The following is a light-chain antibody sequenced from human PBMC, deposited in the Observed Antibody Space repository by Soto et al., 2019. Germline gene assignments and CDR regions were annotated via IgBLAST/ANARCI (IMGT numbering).Light chain of an antibody. CDR1: SSNIGAGYD. CDR3: QSYDSGLSGSV. Sequence: QSVLTQPPSVSGAPGQRVTISCTGTSSNIGAGYDVNWYQHLPGAAPKLLIYTNGTRPSGVPDRFSGSKSGTSASLAITGLQAEDEADYYCQSYDSGLSGSVFGGGTKLTVL. CDR2: TNG. V-gene: IGLV1-40*01. J-gene: IGLJ3*02.